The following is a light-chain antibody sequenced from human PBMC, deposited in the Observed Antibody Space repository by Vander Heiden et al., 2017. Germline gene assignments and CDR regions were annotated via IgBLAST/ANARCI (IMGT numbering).Light chain of an antibody. CDR2: EDN. CDR1: SGSIASNY. Sequence: NFMLTQSHSVSESPGKTVTISCTRSSGSIASNYVQWYQQRPGSAPSTVIYEDNQRPSGVPDRFSGSIDSSSNSASLTISGLKTEDEADYYCQSYDSNSHWVLGGGTKVTVL. CDR3: QSYDSNSHWV. V-gene: IGLV6-57*04. J-gene: IGLJ3*02.